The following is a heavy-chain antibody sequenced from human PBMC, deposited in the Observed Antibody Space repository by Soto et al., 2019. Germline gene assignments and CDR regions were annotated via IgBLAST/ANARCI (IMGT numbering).Heavy chain of an antibody. Sequence: QVPLVQYGAEVKKPGSSVTVSCKASGGTFSSYAIHWVRQSPGQGLEWMGGIIPMYGPAKYAQRFQGRVTSTADESTTTVYMELTSLTSQDTTVYYCARVTSMVRGVIDNWFDPWGHGTLVTVSS. V-gene: IGHV1-69*01. D-gene: IGHD3-10*01. CDR2: IIPMYGPA. CDR1: GGTFSSYA. J-gene: IGHJ5*02. CDR3: ARVTSMVRGVIDNWFDP.